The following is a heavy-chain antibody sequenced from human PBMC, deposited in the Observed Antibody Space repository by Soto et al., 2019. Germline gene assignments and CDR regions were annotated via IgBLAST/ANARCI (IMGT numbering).Heavy chain of an antibody. CDR3: AKGFTYSSSSGVDY. CDR2: ISGSGGST. D-gene: IGHD6-6*01. Sequence: GGSLGLYCAASGVTLSSYAMSWVRQAPGKGLEWVSAISGSGGSTYYADSVKGRFTISRDNSKNTLYLQMNILRAEDTAVYYCAKGFTYSSSSGVDYWGQGTLVTVSS. CDR1: GVTLSSYA. V-gene: IGHV3-23*01. J-gene: IGHJ4*02.